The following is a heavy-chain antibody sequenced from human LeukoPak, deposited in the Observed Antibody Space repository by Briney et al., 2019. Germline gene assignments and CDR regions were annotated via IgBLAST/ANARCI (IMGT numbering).Heavy chain of an antibody. Sequence: SVKVSCKASGGTFISYAISWVRQAPGQGLEWMGGIIPIFGTANYAQKFQGRVTITADESTSTAYMELSSLRSEDTAVYYCARAHYYDSSGYEGEDYWGQGTLVTVSS. CDR3: ARAHYYDSSGYEGEDY. CDR2: IIPIFGTA. J-gene: IGHJ4*02. CDR1: GGTFISYA. D-gene: IGHD3-22*01. V-gene: IGHV1-69*13.